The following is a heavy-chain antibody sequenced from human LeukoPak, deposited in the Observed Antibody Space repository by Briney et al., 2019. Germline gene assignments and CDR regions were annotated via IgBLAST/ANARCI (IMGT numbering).Heavy chain of an antibody. J-gene: IGHJ6*03. CDR1: GYTFTVYH. CDR3: TRWANPFYYYYMDV. Sequence: GASVKVSCKASGYTFTVYHMHWVRQAPGQGLEWMGWINPNSGDTNYAQKFQGRVTMTRDTSISTAYMDLRSLRSDDSAVYYCTRWANPFYYYYMDVWGKGTTVTISS. D-gene: IGHD2-8*01. CDR2: INPNSGDT. V-gene: IGHV1-2*02.